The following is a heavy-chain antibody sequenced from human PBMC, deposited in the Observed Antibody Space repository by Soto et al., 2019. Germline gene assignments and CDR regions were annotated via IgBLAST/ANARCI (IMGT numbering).Heavy chain of an antibody. J-gene: IGHJ4*02. Sequence: PGESLKISCKGSGYSFTSYWIGWVRQMPGKGLEWMGIIYPGDSDTRYSPSFQGQVTISADKSISTAYLQWSSLKASDTAMYYCARGSGRFGSGWDFDYWGKGTLVTVAS. CDR2: IYPGDSDT. CDR1: GYSFTSYW. V-gene: IGHV5-51*01. CDR3: ARGSGRFGSGWDFDY. D-gene: IGHD6-19*01.